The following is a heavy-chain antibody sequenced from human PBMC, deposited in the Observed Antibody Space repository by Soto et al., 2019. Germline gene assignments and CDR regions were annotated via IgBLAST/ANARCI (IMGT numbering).Heavy chain of an antibody. J-gene: IGHJ6*02. D-gene: IGHD1-26*01. Sequence: EVQLVESGGGLVQPGGSLRLSCAASGLMFSDHYIDWVRQAPGKGLEWVGRIRNKADGYTTEFAASVKGRFIISSDDSKNSLYPQMNSLKTEDTAVYFCARVVRKYAYDMDVWGQGTTVTVSS. CDR3: ARVVRKYAYDMDV. CDR1: GLMFSDHY. V-gene: IGHV3-72*01. CDR2: IRNKADGYTT.